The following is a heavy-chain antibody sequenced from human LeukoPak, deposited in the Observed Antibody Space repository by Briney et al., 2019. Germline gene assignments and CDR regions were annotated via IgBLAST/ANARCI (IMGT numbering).Heavy chain of an antibody. V-gene: IGHV3-48*03. Sequence: HAGGSLRLSCAASGFTFSSYEMNWVRQAPGKGLEWVSYISSSGSTIYHADSVEGRLTISRDKAKNSLYQQINSLRAEDTAVYYCARRLRRIYFDYWGQGTLVTVSS. D-gene: IGHD4-17*01. CDR1: GFTFSSYE. CDR2: ISSSGSTI. CDR3: ARRLRRIYFDY. J-gene: IGHJ4*02.